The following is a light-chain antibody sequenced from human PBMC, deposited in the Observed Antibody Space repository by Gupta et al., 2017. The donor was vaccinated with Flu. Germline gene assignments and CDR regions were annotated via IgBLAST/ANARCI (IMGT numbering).Light chain of an antibody. Sequence: DIQMTQSPSSLSASVGDRVTITCRASQSIRTYLNWYQQKPGKAPKLLIYGASSLQSGVPSRFSGSGSGTDFTLTISSLQPEDIATYYCQQSYSTLVTFGQGTRLAIK. CDR1: QSIRTY. J-gene: IGKJ5*01. CDR2: GAS. V-gene: IGKV1-39*01. CDR3: QQSYSTLVT.